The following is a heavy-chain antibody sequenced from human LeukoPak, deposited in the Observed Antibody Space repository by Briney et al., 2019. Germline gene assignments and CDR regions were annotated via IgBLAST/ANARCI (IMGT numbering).Heavy chain of an antibody. J-gene: IGHJ3*02. CDR1: SGSISNSY. D-gene: IGHD2-2*01. Sequence: PSETLSLTCTVSSGSISNSYWSWIRQPPGKGLEWIGHISFTGGTTYNPSLESRVTISLDTSKHQLSLKVNSVTAADTAMYYCVKSNSRYQPWTLDIWGRGTMVTVSS. CDR2: ISFTGGT. V-gene: IGHV4-59*01. CDR3: VKSNSRYQPWTLDI.